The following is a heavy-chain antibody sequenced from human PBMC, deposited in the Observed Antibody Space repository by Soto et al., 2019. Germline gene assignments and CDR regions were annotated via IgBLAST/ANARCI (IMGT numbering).Heavy chain of an antibody. CDR2: ISAYNGNT. Sequence: ASVKVSCKASGYTFPSYDINWVRQAPGQGLEWMGWISAYNGNTNYAQKLQGRVTMTTDTSTSTAYMELRSLRSDDTAVYYCARDLFVSRGWYEDYYYGMDVWGQGTTVTV. V-gene: IGHV1-18*01. CDR3: ARDLFVSRGWYEDYYYGMDV. CDR1: GYTFPSYD. D-gene: IGHD6-19*01. J-gene: IGHJ6*02.